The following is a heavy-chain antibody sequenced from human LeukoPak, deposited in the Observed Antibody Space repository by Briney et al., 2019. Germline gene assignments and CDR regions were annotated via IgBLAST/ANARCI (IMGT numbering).Heavy chain of an antibody. V-gene: IGHV3-9*01. CDR3: ARDSGWGGYYMPLGPDY. Sequence: GGSLRLSCAASGFTFDDYAMHWVRQAPGKGLEWVSGISWNSGSIGYADSVKGRFTISRDNAKNSLYLQMNSLRAEDTAVYYCARDSGWGGYYMPLGPDYWGQGTLVTVSS. J-gene: IGHJ4*02. D-gene: IGHD3-3*01. CDR2: ISWNSGSI. CDR1: GFTFDDYA.